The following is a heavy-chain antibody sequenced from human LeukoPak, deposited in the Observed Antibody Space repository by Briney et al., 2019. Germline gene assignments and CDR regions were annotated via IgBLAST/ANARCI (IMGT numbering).Heavy chain of an antibody. D-gene: IGHD6-19*01. CDR2: ISSSGSII. CDR3: AREGIAVAGAPFDY. Sequence: GGSPRLSCAASGFTFSSYEMNWVRQAPGKGLEWVSYISSSGSIIYYADSVKGRFTISRDNAKNSLYLQMNSLRAEDTAVYYCAREGIAVAGAPFDYWGQGTLVTVSS. J-gene: IGHJ4*02. V-gene: IGHV3-48*03. CDR1: GFTFSSYE.